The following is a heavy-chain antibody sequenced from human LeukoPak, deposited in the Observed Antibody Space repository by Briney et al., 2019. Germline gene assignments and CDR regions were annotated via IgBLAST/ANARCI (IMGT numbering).Heavy chain of an antibody. CDR1: GFTFSSYS. CDR3: ARDLSGSYGFDY. CDR2: ISSSSSYI. V-gene: IGHV3-21*01. J-gene: IGHJ4*02. D-gene: IGHD1-26*01. Sequence: PGGSLRLSCAASGFTFSSYSMNWVRQAPGKGLEWVSSISSSSSYIYYADSVKGRFTISRDNAKNSLYLQMNSLRAEDTAVYYCARDLSGSYGFDYWGQGTLVTVSS.